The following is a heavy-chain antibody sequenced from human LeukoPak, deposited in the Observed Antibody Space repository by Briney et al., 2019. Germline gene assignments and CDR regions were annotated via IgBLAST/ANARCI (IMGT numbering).Heavy chain of an antibody. CDR2: IYYSGST. CDR3: ARHNTMAVYFDY. D-gene: IGHD3-10*01. V-gene: IGHV4-59*08. CDR1: GGSISSHY. J-gene: IGHJ4*02. Sequence: SETLSLTCTVSGGSISSHYWSWIRQPPGKGLEWIGYIYYSGSTNYNPSLKSRVTISVDTSKNQFSLKLSSVTAADTAVYYCARHNTMAVYFDYWGQGTLVTVSS.